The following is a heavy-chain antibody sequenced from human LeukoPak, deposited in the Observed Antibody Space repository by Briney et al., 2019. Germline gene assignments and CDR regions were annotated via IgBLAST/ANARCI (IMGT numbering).Heavy chain of an antibody. J-gene: IGHJ4*02. Sequence: SVKVSCKAPGGTFSSYTISWVRQAPGQGLEWMGRIIPILGIANYAQKFQGRVTITADKSTSTAYMELSSLRSEDTAVYYCARDTAAGSTDYWGQGTLVTVSS. CDR3: ARDTAAGSTDY. V-gene: IGHV1-69*04. CDR2: IIPILGIA. CDR1: GGTFSSYT. D-gene: IGHD6-13*01.